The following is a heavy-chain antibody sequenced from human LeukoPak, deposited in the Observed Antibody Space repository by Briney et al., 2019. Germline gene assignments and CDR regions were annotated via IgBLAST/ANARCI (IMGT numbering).Heavy chain of an antibody. CDR1: GYTFTSDY. Sequence: ASVKVSCKASGYTFTSDYIHWVRQAPGQGLEWMGIINPSGGATSYAQKFQGRVTMTRDTSTSTVYMELSSLRSEDTAVYYCAREMGYCSSTSCYTTSAFDIWGQGTMVTVSS. CDR2: INPSGGAT. V-gene: IGHV1-46*01. D-gene: IGHD2-2*02. CDR3: AREMGYCSSTSCYTTSAFDI. J-gene: IGHJ3*02.